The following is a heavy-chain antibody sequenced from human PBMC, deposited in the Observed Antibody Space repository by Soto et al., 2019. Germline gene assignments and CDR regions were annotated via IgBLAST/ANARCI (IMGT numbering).Heavy chain of an antibody. V-gene: IGHV3-30*03. Sequence: QMQLVESGGGVVQPGTSLRLSCVASGFTFSAFGMHWVRQAPGKGLEWVAIASHGGRTKYYGDSVQGRFTISRDNSRDTLYLHMNSLREEDTAVYYCTTGPLRFPDSCDYADYSYGMDAWGHGTTVTVSS. J-gene: IGHJ6*02. CDR2: ASHGGRTK. CDR3: TTGPLRFPDSCDYADYSYGMDA. D-gene: IGHD4-17*01. CDR1: GFTFSAFG.